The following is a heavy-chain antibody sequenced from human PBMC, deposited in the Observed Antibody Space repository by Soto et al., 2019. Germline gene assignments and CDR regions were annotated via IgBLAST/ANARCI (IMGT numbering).Heavy chain of an antibody. CDR1: GGSISSSSYY. J-gene: IGHJ6*03. CDR2: IYYSGST. V-gene: IGHV4-39*01. CDR3: ARQGQGYYYMDV. Sequence: SETLSLTCTFSGGSISSSSYYWGWIRQPPGKGLEWIGSIYYSGSTYYNPSLKSRVTISVDTSKNQFSLKLSSVTAADTAVYYCARQGQGYYYMDVWGKGTTVTVSS.